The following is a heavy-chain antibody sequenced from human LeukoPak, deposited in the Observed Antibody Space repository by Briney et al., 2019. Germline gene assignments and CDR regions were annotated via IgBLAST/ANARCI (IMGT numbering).Heavy chain of an antibody. J-gene: IGHJ5*02. CDR1: GGSISSGGYY. CDR2: IYYSGST. Sequence: SETLSLTCTVSGGSISSGGYYWSWIRQHPGKGLEWIGYIYYSGSTYYNPSLKSRVTISVDTSKNQFSLKLSSVTAADMAVYYCARGGIEWFDPWGQGTLVTVSS. CDR3: ARGGIEWFDP. D-gene: IGHD2-15*01. V-gene: IGHV4-31*03.